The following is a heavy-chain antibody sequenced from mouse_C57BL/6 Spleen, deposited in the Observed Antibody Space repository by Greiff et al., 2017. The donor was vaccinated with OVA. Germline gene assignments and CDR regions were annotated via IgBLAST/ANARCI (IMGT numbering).Heavy chain of an antibody. J-gene: IGHJ1*03. D-gene: IGHD2-4*01. CDR3: TRPGDYDYWYFDV. CDR2: IRNKANNHAT. CDR1: GFTFSDAW. Sequence: EVKLVESGGGLVQPGGSMKLSCAASGFTFSDAWMDWVRQSPEKGLEWVAEIRNKANNHATYYAESVKGRFTISRDDSKSSVYLQMNSLRAEDTGIYYCTRPGDYDYWYFDVWGTGTTVTVSS. V-gene: IGHV6-6*01.